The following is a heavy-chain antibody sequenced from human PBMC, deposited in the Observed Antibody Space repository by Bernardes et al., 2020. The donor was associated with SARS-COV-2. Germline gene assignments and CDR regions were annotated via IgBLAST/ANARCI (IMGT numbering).Heavy chain of an antibody. J-gene: IGHJ3*02. CDR2: IFSSDST. V-gene: IGHV3-66*01. CDR3: ARDMNRAFDI. CDR1: GFTVSSNF. Sequence: GGALRLSCAASGFTVSSNFMSWVRPAPGGGLGWVSGIFSSDSTYYADSVKGRFTISRDNSKNTLYLQMNSLKAEDTAVYYCARDMNRAFDIWGQGTVVTVSS.